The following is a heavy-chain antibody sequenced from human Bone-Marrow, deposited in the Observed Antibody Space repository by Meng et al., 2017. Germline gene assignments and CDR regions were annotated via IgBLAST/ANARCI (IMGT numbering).Heavy chain of an antibody. V-gene: IGHV3-21*01. D-gene: IGHD3-22*01. CDR3: ARDETYYYDSSGHRFDY. CDR1: GFTFSSYS. J-gene: IGHJ4*02. Sequence: GGSLRLSCVASGFTFSSYSMNWVRQAPGKGLEWVSSMTSTGDATYYGDSVKGRFAISRDNAKNSLYLQMNSLRAEDTAVYYCARDETYYYDSSGHRFDYWGQGTLVTVSS. CDR2: MTSTGDAT.